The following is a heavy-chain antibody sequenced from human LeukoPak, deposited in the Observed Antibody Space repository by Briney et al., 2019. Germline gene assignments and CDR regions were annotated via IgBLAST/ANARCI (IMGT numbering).Heavy chain of an antibody. CDR2: IYYSGST. CDR1: GGSISTYY. J-gene: IGHJ6*02. D-gene: IGHD2-2*01. CDR3: ARGKSSSSYYYFGMDV. Sequence: SETLSLTCTVSGGSISTYYWIWIRQFPGKGLDWIGNIYYSGSTDYNPSLKSRVTISVDTSKNQFSLKLSSVTAADTAVYYCARGKSSSSYYYFGMDVWGQGTTVTVSS. V-gene: IGHV4-59*01.